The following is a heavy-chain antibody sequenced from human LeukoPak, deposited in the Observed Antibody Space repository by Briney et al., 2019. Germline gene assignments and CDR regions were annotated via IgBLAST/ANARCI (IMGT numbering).Heavy chain of an antibody. CDR3: ARGGLYCSSTSCYGIEY. J-gene: IGHJ4*02. Sequence: GASVKVSCRAAGYTFTSYGISWVRQAPGQGLEWMGWISAYNGNTNYAQKLQGRVNMTTDTSTSTVYMELRSLRSDDTAVYYCARGGLYCSSTSCYGIEYWGQGTLVTVAS. CDR1: GYTFTSYG. CDR2: ISAYNGNT. D-gene: IGHD2-2*01. V-gene: IGHV1-18*04.